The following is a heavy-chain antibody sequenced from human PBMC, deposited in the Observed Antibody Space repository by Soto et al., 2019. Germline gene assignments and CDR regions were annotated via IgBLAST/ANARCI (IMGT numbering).Heavy chain of an antibody. V-gene: IGHV3-20*04. CDR3: ARAPGFYGDFFDY. D-gene: IGHD4-17*01. Sequence: EVQLVESGGGVVRPGGSLRLSCAAFGFPFDDYGMSWVRQAPGKGLEWVSGINRDGGSTAYADSVKGRFTISRDNPKNSLYLQMNSLRAEDTAFYYCARAPGFYGDFFDYWGQGALVTVSS. J-gene: IGHJ4*02. CDR1: GFPFDDYG. CDR2: INRDGGST.